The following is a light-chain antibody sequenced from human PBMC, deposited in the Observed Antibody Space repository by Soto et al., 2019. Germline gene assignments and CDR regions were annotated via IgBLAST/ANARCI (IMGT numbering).Light chain of an antibody. CDR1: QSISSY. CDR2: AAS. CDR3: QQSYSTPTWT. J-gene: IGKJ1*01. V-gene: IGKV1-39*01. Sequence: DIQMTQSPSSLSASVGDRVTITCLASQSISSYLNWYQQKPGKAPKLLIYAASSLQSGVPSRFSGSGSGTDFTLTIRSLQPEDFATYYCQQSYSTPTWTCGQGTKVDIK.